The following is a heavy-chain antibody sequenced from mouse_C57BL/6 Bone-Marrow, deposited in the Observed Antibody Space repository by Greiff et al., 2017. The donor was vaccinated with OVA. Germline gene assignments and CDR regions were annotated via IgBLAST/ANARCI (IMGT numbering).Heavy chain of an antibody. CDR2: IYPRSGNT. V-gene: IGHV1-81*01. J-gene: IGHJ3*01. D-gene: IGHD6-5*01. CDR3: ARRRLDYAWFAY. CDR1: GYTFTSYG. Sequence: VQLQESGAELARPGASVKLSCKASGYTFTSYGISWVKQRTGQGLEWIGEIYPRSGNTYYNEKFKGKATLTADKSSSTAYMELRSLTSEDSAVYFCARRRLDYAWFAYWGQGTLVTVSA.